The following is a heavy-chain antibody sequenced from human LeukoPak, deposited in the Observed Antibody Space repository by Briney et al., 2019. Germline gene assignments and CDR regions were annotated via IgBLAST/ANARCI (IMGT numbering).Heavy chain of an antibody. CDR3: AAGDFWSGSF. Sequence: GGSLRLSCAASGFSFMTYGMEWVRQAPGKGLEWVTFIRYDGSNEYYADSVKGRFTISRGNSKNTLYLQMNSLRAEDTAVYYCAAGDFWSGSFWGQGTLVTVSS. CDR1: GFSFMTYG. CDR2: IRYDGSNE. V-gene: IGHV3-30*02. J-gene: IGHJ4*02. D-gene: IGHD3-3*01.